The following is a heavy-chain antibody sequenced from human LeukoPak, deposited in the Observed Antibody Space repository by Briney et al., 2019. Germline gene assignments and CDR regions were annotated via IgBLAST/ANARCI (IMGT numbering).Heavy chain of an antibody. CDR1: GGSIRSYF. CDR2: VYYSGST. CDR3: ARRPDGTSHFDY. Sequence: SETLSLTCTVSGGSIRSYFWSWIRQPPGKGLEWIGYVYYSGSTNYNPSLKSRVTISVDTSKKQFSLKLSSVAAADTAVYYCARRPDGTSHFDYWGQGTLVTVSS. V-gene: IGHV4-59*08. J-gene: IGHJ4*02. D-gene: IGHD6-6*01.